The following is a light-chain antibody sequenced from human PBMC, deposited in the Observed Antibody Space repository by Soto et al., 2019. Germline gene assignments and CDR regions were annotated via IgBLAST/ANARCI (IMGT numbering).Light chain of an antibody. V-gene: IGKV2-30*02. CDR3: MQGTHWPLK. CDR2: KVS. Sequence: DVVMTQSPLSLPVTLGQPASISCRSSQSLVHSDGNTYLNWFQQRPVQSPRRIIDKVSNRDSGSTDRFSDIGTDTDFTLKISMVEDEEAGVYCGMQGTHWPLKFDQGNKVEIK. J-gene: IGKJ1*01. CDR1: QSLVHSDGNTY.